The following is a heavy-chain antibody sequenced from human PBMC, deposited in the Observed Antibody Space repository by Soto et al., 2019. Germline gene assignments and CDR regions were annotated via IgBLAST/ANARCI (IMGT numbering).Heavy chain of an antibody. CDR2: IYYSGRT. Sequence: QLQLQESGPGLVKPSETLSLTCTVSGGSISSSTYYWGWIRQPPGKGLEWIASIYYSGRTHYNPSRESRVTISVDTSKTQFSLRLSSVTAADTAVYYCARHSSGSSSSWSPVWGKGTMVTVSS. V-gene: IGHV4-39*01. D-gene: IGHD6-13*01. CDR1: GGSISSSTYY. CDR3: ARHSSGSSSSWSPV. J-gene: IGHJ3*01.